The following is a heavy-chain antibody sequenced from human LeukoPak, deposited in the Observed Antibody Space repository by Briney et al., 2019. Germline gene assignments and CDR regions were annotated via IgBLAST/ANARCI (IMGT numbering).Heavy chain of an antibody. Sequence: GGSLRLSCAASGFTFSSYAMSWVRQAPGKGRDWVSAISGSGGSTYYADSVKGRFTISRDNPKNTLYLQMNSLRAEDTAVYYCAKDRITMVRGVILYYYGMDVWGQGTTVTVSS. D-gene: IGHD3-10*01. CDR1: GFTFSSYA. CDR2: ISGSGGST. J-gene: IGHJ6*02. V-gene: IGHV3-23*01. CDR3: AKDRITMVRGVILYYYGMDV.